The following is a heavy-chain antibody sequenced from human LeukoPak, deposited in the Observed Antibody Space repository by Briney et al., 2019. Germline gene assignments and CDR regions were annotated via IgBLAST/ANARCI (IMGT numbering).Heavy chain of an antibody. Sequence: GASVKVSCKASGYTFTGYYIHWVRQAPGQGLEWMAWINPNGGGTNYAQKFQGRVAVTRDSSISTAYMELSGLTSDDTAVFYCARGTGAPNYFDYWGQGTLVTVS. J-gene: IGHJ4*02. D-gene: IGHD7-27*01. CDR3: ARGTGAPNYFDY. CDR1: GYTFTGYY. V-gene: IGHV1-2*02. CDR2: INPNGGGT.